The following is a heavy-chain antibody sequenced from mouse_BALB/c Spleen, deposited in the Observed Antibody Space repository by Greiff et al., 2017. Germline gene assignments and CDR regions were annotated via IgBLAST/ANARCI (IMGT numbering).Heavy chain of an antibody. Sequence: VQLKQSGAELVKPGASVKLSCTASGFNIKDTYMHWVKQRPEQGLEWIGRIDPANGNTKYDPKFQGKATITADTSSNTAYLQLSSLTSEDTAVYYGARDYYSSKRETYYAMGYWGQGTSVNGSS. CDR3: ARDYYSSKRETYYAMGY. V-gene: IGHV14-3*02. CDR2: IDPANGNT. D-gene: IGHD1-1*01. CDR1: GFNIKDTY. J-gene: IGHJ4*01.